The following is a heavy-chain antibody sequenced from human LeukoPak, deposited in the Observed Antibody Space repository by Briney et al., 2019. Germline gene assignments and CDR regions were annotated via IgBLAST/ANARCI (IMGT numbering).Heavy chain of an antibody. CDR1: GFTVSSNS. J-gene: IGHJ5*02. CDR2: ISSSGSYI. D-gene: IGHD1-1*01. V-gene: IGHV3-21*01. Sequence: GGSLRLSCTVSGFTVSSNSMSWVRQAPGKGLECVSSISSSGSYIYYADSVKGRFTISRDNAKNSLYLQMNSLRAEDTAVYYCARDNERGPWGQGTLVTVSS. CDR3: ARDNERGP.